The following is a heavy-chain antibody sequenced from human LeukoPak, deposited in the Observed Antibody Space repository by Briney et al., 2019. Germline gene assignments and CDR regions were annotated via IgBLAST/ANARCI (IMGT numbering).Heavy chain of an antibody. V-gene: IGHV3-48*01. Sequence: GGSLRLSCAASGFTFSSYAMSWVRQAPGKGLEWVSYIRSSSSGTIYYADSVKGRFTISRDNAKNSLYLQMNSPRAEDTAVYYCARDHNWAFDYWGQGTLVIVSS. CDR1: GFTFSSYA. CDR3: ARDHNWAFDY. D-gene: IGHD1-1*01. CDR2: IRSSSSGTI. J-gene: IGHJ4*02.